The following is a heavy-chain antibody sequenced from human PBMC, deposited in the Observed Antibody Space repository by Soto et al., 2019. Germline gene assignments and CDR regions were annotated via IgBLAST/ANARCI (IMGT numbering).Heavy chain of an antibody. D-gene: IGHD2-2*01. J-gene: IGHJ6*02. V-gene: IGHV4-38-2*01. CDR2: LYHIGST. Sequence: SETLSLTCAVSGDSISSGNYWAWIRQPPGRGLEWIGSLYHIGSTHYNTSLKSRVTISVDTSKNHFSLELSSVTAADTAIYYCRSSTSCYDESCVDVWGQGTMVPSP. CDR1: GDSISSGNY. CDR3: RSSTSCYDESCVDV.